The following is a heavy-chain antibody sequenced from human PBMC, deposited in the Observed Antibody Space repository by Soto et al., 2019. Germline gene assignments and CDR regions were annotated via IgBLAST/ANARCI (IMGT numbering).Heavy chain of an antibody. CDR2: INPSGGST. J-gene: IGHJ4*02. Sequence: ASVKVSCKASGYTFTSYYMHWVRQAPGQGLEWMGIINPSGGSTSYAQKFQGRVTMTRDTSTSTVYMELSSLRSEVTAVYDCARDSVYNWNDILSFNFDYWGQGTLVTVSS. V-gene: IGHV1-46*01. CDR1: GYTFTSYY. D-gene: IGHD1-1*01. CDR3: ARDSVYNWNDILSFNFDY.